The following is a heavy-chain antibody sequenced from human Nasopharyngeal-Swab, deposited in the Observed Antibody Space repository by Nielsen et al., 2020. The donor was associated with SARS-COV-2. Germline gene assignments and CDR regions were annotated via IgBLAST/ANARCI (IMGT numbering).Heavy chain of an antibody. Sequence: ASVKVSCKASGYTFTSYAMNWVRQAPGQGLEWMGWINTNTGNPTYAQGSTGRFVFSLDTSVSTAYLQISSLKAEDTAVYYYARDQRPTIFGVVIMYPPELDYWGQGTLVTVSS. CDR1: GYTFTSYA. D-gene: IGHD3-3*01. CDR3: ARDQRPTIFGVVIMYPPELDY. J-gene: IGHJ4*02. V-gene: IGHV7-4-1*02. CDR2: INTNTGNP.